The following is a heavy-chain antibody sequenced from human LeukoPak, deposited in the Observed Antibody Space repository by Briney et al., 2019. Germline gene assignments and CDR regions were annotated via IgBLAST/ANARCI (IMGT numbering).Heavy chain of an antibody. CDR1: GFTFGDDA. V-gene: IGHV3-49*03. CDR3: TRSSFDWTDWFDP. J-gene: IGHJ5*02. Sequence: GGSLRLSCTASGFTFGDDAMSWFRQAPGKGLEWVGFIRSKAYGGTTEYAASVKGRFTISSDDSKSIAYLQMNSLKTEDTAVYYCTRSSFDWTDWFDPWGQGTLVTVSS. D-gene: IGHD3-9*01. CDR2: IRSKAYGGTT.